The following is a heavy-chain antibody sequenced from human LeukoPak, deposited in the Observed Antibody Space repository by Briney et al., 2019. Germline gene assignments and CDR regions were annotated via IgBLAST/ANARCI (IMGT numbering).Heavy chain of an antibody. D-gene: IGHD4-23*01. CDR2: INPNSGGT. CDR1: GYSFGSYG. V-gene: IGHV1-2*02. CDR3: ARAQRNRDSTVITPGYFDY. Sequence: ASVKVSCKASGYSFGSYGIAWVRQAPGQGLEWMGWINPNSGGTNYAQKFQGRVTMTRDTSISTAYMELSRLRSDDTAVYYCARAQRNRDSTVITPGYFDYWGQGTLVTVSS. J-gene: IGHJ4*02.